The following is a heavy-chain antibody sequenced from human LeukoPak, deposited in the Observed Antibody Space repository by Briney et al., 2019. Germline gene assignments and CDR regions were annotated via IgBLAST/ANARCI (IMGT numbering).Heavy chain of an antibody. D-gene: IGHD6-13*01. CDR1: GXTFSSYA. V-gene: IGHV3-23*01. Sequence: PGRSLRLSCAASGXTFSSYAMSWVRQAPGKGLEWVSSISGNSGRTYYADSVKGRFSISRDNSNNTLYLQMNSLRAEDAAVYYCAKSTSSWEGVDYWGQGTLVTVSS. CDR2: ISGNSGRT. J-gene: IGHJ4*02. CDR3: AKSTSSWEGVDY.